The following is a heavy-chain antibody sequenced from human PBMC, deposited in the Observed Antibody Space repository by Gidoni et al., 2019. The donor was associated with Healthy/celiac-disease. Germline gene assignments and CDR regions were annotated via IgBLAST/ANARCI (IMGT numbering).Heavy chain of an antibody. CDR1: GFTFSSYA. CDR2: ISYDGSNK. D-gene: IGHD2-2*01. Sequence: QVQLVESGGGVVQPGRSLRLSCAASGFTFSSYALHWVRQAPGKGLEWVAVISYDGSNKYYADSVKGRFTISRDNSKNTLYLQMNSLRAEDTAVYYCARDSGIYCSSTSCFYFDYWGQGTLVTVSS. CDR3: ARDSGIYCSSTSCFYFDY. V-gene: IGHV3-30-3*01. J-gene: IGHJ4*02.